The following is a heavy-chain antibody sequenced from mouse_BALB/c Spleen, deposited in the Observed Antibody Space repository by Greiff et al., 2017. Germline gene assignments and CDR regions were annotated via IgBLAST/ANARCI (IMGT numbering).Heavy chain of an antibody. CDR3: ASGEYGNYFDY. CDR1: GYSITSDYA. J-gene: IGHJ2*01. D-gene: IGHD2-10*02. V-gene: IGHV3-2*02. CDR2: ISYSGST. Sequence: EVQLQESGPGLVKPSQSLSLTCTVTGYSITSDYAWNWIRQFPGNKLEWMGYISYSGSTSYNPSLKSRISITRDTSKNQFFLQLNSVTTEDTATYYCASGEYGNYFDYWGQGTTLTVSS.